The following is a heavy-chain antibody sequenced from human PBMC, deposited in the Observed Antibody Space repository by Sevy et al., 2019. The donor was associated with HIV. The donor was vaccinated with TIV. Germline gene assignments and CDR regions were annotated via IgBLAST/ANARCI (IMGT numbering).Heavy chain of an antibody. D-gene: IGHD7-27*01. CDR3: GRDNWGSIDY. CDR2: AYYNGGT. CDR1: GGSLNTYG. V-gene: IGHV4-59*01. Sequence: SETLSLTSTVSGGSLNTYGWNWIRQPPGKGLEWIGYAYYNGGTNYNPSLKSRLTILVGTSERQFSLQLSSVTPADTAVYYCGRDNWGSIDYWGQGVLVTVSS. J-gene: IGHJ4*02.